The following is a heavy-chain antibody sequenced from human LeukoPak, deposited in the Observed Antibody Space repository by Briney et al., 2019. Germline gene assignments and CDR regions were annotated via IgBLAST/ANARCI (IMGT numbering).Heavy chain of an antibody. CDR2: ISYDGSNK. V-gene: IGHV3-30*04. J-gene: IGHJ4*02. Sequence: GGSLRLSCAASGFTFSSYAMHWVRQAPGKGLEWVAVISYDGSNKYYADSVKGRFTISRDNAKNSLYLQMNSLRAEDTAVYYCARDAENYDILTGYWMDWGQGTLVTVSS. CDR3: ARDAENYDILTGYWMD. CDR1: GFTFSSYA. D-gene: IGHD3-9*01.